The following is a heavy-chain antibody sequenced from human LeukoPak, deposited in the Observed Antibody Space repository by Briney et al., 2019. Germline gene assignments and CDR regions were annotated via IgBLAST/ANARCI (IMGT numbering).Heavy chain of an antibody. V-gene: IGHV1-69*13. J-gene: IGHJ2*01. CDR3: AVGTGIAGSWYFDL. D-gene: IGHD6-13*01. Sequence: PWASVKVSCTASGGTFSNYAISWVRQAPGQGLEWMGGIIPIFGTANYAQKFQGRVTITADESTSTAYMELSSLRSEDTAVYYCAVGTGIAGSWYFDLWGRGTLVTVSS. CDR1: GGTFSNYA. CDR2: IIPIFGTA.